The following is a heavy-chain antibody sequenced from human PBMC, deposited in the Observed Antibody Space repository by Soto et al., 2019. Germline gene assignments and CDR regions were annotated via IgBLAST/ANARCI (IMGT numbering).Heavy chain of an antibody. CDR3: AREKSSVAIDC. J-gene: IGHJ4*02. CDR1: GYTFTSYD. Sequence: QVQLVQSGAEVKKPGASVKVSCKASGYTFTSYDINWVRQATGQGLEWMGWMNPNSGNTGYAQKFQGRVXMTSNTSLSTAYMELTSLRSEDTSVYYCAREKSSVAIDCWGQGTLVTVSS. CDR2: MNPNSGNT. V-gene: IGHV1-8*01. D-gene: IGHD3-22*01.